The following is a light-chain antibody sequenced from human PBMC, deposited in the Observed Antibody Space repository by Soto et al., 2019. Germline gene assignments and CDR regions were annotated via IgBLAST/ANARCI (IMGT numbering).Light chain of an antibody. Sequence: IVLTQSPATLSVAPGERPTLFCRASQGISTLLAWYQQKPGQAPRLLIYAASTRAAGIPARFSGSASGTEFTLTISSLQPDDIATYYCQQCHRYLTFGQGTKVDIK. V-gene: IGKV3-15*01. CDR3: QQCHRYLT. CDR1: QGISTL. J-gene: IGKJ1*01. CDR2: AAS.